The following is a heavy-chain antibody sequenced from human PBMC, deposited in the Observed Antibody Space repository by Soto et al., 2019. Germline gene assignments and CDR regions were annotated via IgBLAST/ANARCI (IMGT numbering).Heavy chain of an antibody. Sequence: PSETLSLTCTVSGGSISSYYWSWIRQPPGKGLEWIGYIYYSGSTNYNPSLKSRVTISVDTSKNQFSLKLSSVTAADTAVYYCAAGIMITFGGVIVNGYFDYWGQGTLVTVSS. CDR3: AAGIMITFGGVIVNGYFDY. CDR2: IYYSGST. D-gene: IGHD3-16*02. J-gene: IGHJ4*02. V-gene: IGHV4-59*08. CDR1: GGSISSYY.